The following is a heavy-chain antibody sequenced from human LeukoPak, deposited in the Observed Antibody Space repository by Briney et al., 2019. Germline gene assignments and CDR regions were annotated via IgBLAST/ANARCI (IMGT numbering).Heavy chain of an antibody. CDR1: GFTFNVYA. V-gene: IGHV3-43*02. CDR2: ISGDGGST. Sequence: PGGSLRLSCGASGFTFNVYAIRWVRQSPGKGLEWVSVISGDGGSTYYVDSVKGRFTISRDNSKNSLYLQMNSLRTEDTALYYCARDHYDSSGYLFDYWGQGTLVIVSS. CDR3: ARDHYDSSGYLFDY. J-gene: IGHJ4*02. D-gene: IGHD3-22*01.